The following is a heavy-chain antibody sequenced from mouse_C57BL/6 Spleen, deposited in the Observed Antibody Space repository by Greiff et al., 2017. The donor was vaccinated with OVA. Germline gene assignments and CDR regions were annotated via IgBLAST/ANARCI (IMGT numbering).Heavy chain of an antibody. D-gene: IGHD1-1*01. CDR2: IYPGDGDI. V-gene: IGHV1-82*01. CDR3: ASGRYYGSSFFAY. Sequence: QVQLQQSGPELVKPGASVKISCKASGYAFSSSWMNWVKQRPGKGLEWIGRIYPGDGDINYNGKVKGKATLTADKSSSTAYMQLSSLTSEDSAVYFCASGRYYGSSFFAYWGQGTLVTVSA. J-gene: IGHJ3*01. CDR1: GYAFSSSW.